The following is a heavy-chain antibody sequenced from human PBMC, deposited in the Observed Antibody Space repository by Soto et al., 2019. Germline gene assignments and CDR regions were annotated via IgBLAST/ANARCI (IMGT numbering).Heavy chain of an antibody. Sequence: KPGGSLRLSCAASGFTFSSYSMNWVRQAPGKGLEWVSSISSSSSYIYYADSVKGRFTISRDNAKNSLYLQMNSLRAEDTAVYYCARDKVPGIAPEPNWFDPWGQGTLVTVSS. J-gene: IGHJ5*02. D-gene: IGHD6-13*01. V-gene: IGHV3-21*01. CDR2: ISSSSSYI. CDR1: GFTFSSYS. CDR3: ARDKVPGIAPEPNWFDP.